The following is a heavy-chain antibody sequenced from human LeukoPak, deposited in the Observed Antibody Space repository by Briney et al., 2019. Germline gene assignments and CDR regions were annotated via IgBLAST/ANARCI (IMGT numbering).Heavy chain of an antibody. CDR3: AKGGKWDVTPFDY. Sequence: TGGSLRLSCAASGFTFTSYSMNWVRQAPGKELEWVSTISGGGGSTYYADSVKGRFTISRDNSKNTLYLQVNSLRAEDTAVYYCAKGGKWDVTPFDYWGQGTLVTVSS. J-gene: IGHJ4*02. D-gene: IGHD1-26*01. V-gene: IGHV3-23*01. CDR2: ISGGGGST. CDR1: GFTFTSYS.